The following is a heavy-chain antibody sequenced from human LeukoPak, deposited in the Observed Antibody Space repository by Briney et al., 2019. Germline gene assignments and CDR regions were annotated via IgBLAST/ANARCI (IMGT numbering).Heavy chain of an antibody. V-gene: IGHV3-21*01. J-gene: IGHJ4*02. Sequence: GGSLRLSCAASRFTFSSYSVNWVSQAPGKGLEWVSSISSSSSYIYYADSVKGRFTISRDNAKNSLYLQMNSLRAEDTAVYYCARDRPLSSGWYLYYFDYWGQGTLVTVSS. D-gene: IGHD6-19*01. CDR2: ISSSSSYI. CDR3: ARDRPLSSGWYLYYFDY. CDR1: RFTFSSYS.